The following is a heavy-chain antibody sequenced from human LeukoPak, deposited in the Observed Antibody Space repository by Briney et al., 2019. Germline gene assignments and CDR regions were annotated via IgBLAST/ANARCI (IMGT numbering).Heavy chain of an antibody. CDR1: GYTFTSYG. CDR2: ISAYNGNT. J-gene: IGHJ6*02. D-gene: IGHD3-16*02. CDR3: ARKISDYVWGSYRYTDHYGMDV. V-gene: IGHV1-18*01. Sequence: GASVKVSCKASGYTFTSYGISWVRQAPGQGLEWMGWISAYNGNTNYAQKLQGRVTMTTDTSTSTAYMELRSLRSDDTAVYYCARKISDYVWGSYRYTDHYGMDVWGQGTRSPSP.